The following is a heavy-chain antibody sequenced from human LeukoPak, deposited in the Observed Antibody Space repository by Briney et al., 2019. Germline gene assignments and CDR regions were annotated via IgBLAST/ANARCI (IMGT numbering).Heavy chain of an antibody. CDR1: GFTFNAYP. Sequence: GSLRLSCAASGFTFNAYPMNWVRQAPGKGLEWISYITHNGDSIYYADSVKGRFTISRDNAKNSLYLQMNSLRAEDTAIYYCVKDHDWALDFWGQGTLVTVSS. D-gene: IGHD3-9*01. CDR2: ITHNGDSI. V-gene: IGHV3-48*01. CDR3: VKDHDWALDF. J-gene: IGHJ4*02.